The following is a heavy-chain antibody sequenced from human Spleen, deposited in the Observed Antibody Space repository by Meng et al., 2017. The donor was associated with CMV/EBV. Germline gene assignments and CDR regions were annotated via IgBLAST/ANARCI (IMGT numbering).Heavy chain of an antibody. D-gene: IGHD3-10*01. V-gene: IGHV5-51*01. J-gene: IGHJ3*02. CDR1: GYRVTSYW. CDR3: GRKTPYVSGTDYAFDI. Sequence: GESLKISCKGSGYRVTSYWIGWVRQMPGNGLEWMGIIYPDDSDTRYHPSLQGQVTISVDKSITTAYLRWSSLKAWATAMYYCGRKTPYVSGTDYAFDILGQGTMVTVSS. CDR2: IYPDDSDT.